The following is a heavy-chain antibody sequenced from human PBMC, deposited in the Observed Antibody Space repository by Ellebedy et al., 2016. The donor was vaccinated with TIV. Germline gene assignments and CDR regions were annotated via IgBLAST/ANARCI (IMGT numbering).Heavy chain of an antibody. Sequence: SGPTLVXPTQTLTLTCTFSGFSLSTSGMRVSWIRQPPGKALEWLARIDWDDDKFYSTSLKTRLTISKDTSKNQVVLTMTNMDPVDTATYYCARTQYSSSSRYYYYGMDVWGQGTTVTVSS. CDR1: GFSLSTSGMR. CDR2: IDWDDDK. V-gene: IGHV2-70*04. J-gene: IGHJ6*02. CDR3: ARTQYSSSSRYYYYGMDV. D-gene: IGHD6-6*01.